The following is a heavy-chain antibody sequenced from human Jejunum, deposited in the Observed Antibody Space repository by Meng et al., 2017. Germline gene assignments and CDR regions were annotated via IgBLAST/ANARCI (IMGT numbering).Heavy chain of an antibody. Sequence: GESLKISCVASGFTFSNSEFNWVRQAPGKGLEWISYMSTSGRDIFYADAVKGRFTISRDNGKNSLYLQMDSLRVEDTAVYYCARDRGWGAFDIWGQGTMVTVSS. J-gene: IGHJ3*02. CDR3: ARDRGWGAFDI. CDR2: MSTSGRDI. D-gene: IGHD1-26*01. CDR1: GFTFSNSE. V-gene: IGHV3-48*03.